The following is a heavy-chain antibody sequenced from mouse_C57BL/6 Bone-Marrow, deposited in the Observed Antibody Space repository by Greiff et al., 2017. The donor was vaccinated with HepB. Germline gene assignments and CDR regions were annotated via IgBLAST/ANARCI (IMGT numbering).Heavy chain of an antibody. CDR2: IYPRSGNT. Sequence: QVQLQQSGAELARPGASVKLSCKASGYTFTSYGISWVKQRTGQGLEWIGEIYPRSGNTYYNEKFKGKATLTADKSSSTAYMELRSLTSEDSAVYFCARGGYHGGDYWGQGTTLTVSS. CDR3: ARGGYHGGDY. CDR1: GYTFTSYG. V-gene: IGHV1-81*01. J-gene: IGHJ2*01. D-gene: IGHD2-2*01.